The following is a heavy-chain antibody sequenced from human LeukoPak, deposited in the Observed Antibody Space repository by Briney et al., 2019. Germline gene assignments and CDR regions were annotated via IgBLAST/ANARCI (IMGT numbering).Heavy chain of an antibody. V-gene: IGHV1-18*01. CDR2: ISAYNGNT. J-gene: IGHJ4*02. Sequence: ASVKVSCKASGYTFTSYGISWVRQAPGQGLEWMGWISAYNGNTNYAQKLQGRVTMTTDTSTSTAYMELRSLRSDDTAVYYCARDYLLGYCSGGSCSERDYWGQGTLVTVSS. D-gene: IGHD2-15*01. CDR1: GYTFTSYG. CDR3: ARDYLLGYCSGGSCSERDY.